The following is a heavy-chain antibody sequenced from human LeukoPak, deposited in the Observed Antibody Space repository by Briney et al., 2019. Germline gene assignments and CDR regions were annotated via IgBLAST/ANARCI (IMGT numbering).Heavy chain of an antibody. V-gene: IGHV1-2*02. CDR2: INPNSGGT. D-gene: IGHD3-10*01. CDR3: ARYYGSGRYVDY. Sequence: ASVKVSCEASGYTFTGYYMHWVRQAPGQGLEWMGWINPNSGGTNYAQKFQGRVTMTRDTSISTAYMELSRLRSDDTAVYYCARYYGSGRYVDYWGQGTLVTVSS. CDR1: GYTFTGYY. J-gene: IGHJ4*02.